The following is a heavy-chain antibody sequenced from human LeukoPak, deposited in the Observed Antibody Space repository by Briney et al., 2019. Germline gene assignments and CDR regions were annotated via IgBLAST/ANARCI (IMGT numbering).Heavy chain of an antibody. D-gene: IGHD3-3*01. CDR2: ISSSSSTI. CDR1: GFTFSSYS. Sequence: GGSLRLSCAASGFTFSSYSMNWVRQAPGKGLEWVSYISSSSSTIYYADSVKGRFTISRDNSKNTLYLQMNSLRAEDTAVYYCAKSLQRITIFGVVIIPFDYWGQGTLVTVSS. CDR3: AKSLQRITIFGVVIIPFDY. V-gene: IGHV3-48*01. J-gene: IGHJ4*02.